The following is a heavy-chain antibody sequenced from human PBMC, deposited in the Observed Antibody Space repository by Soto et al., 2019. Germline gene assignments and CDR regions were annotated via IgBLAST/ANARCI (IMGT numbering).Heavy chain of an antibody. V-gene: IGHV1-18*01. D-gene: IGHD3-3*01. CDR1: GYTFTSYG. CDR2: ISAYNGNT. Sequence: QVQLVQSGAEVKKPGASVKVSCKASGYTFTSYGISWVRQAPGQGLEWMGWISAYNGNTNYAQKLQGRVTMTTDTSTSTAYMELRSLRSDDTAVYYCERDSGDFWSGYSRYYYYYYMDVWGNGTTVTVSS. CDR3: ERDSGDFWSGYSRYYYYYYMDV. J-gene: IGHJ6*03.